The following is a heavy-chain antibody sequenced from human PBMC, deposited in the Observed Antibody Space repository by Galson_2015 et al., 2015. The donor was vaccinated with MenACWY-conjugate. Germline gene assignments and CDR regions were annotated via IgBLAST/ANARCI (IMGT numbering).Heavy chain of an antibody. CDR3: ARDGQSSTWNQYNWFDP. CDR2: IIPICGAA. J-gene: IGHJ5*02. Sequence: SAKVSCQASRGTFSSYGISWGRQARGQGLEWMGAIIPICGAANYAQRFQGRVRMTADESTTTAYMELSSLRSEDTAVDYCARDGQSSTWNQYNWFDPWGQGTLVTVSS. D-gene: IGHD1-1*01. V-gene: IGHV1-69*01. CDR1: RGTFSSYG.